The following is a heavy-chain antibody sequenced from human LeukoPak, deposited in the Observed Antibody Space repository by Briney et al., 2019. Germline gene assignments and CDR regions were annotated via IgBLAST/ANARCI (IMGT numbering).Heavy chain of an antibody. CDR2: IYYSGST. J-gene: IGHJ3*02. D-gene: IGHD2-15*01. CDR1: GGSISSYY. Sequence: SETLSLTCTVSGGSISSYYWSWILQPPGKGLEWIGYIYYSGSTNYNPSLKSRVTMSVDTSKNQFSLKLSSVTAADTAVYYCARRAVFVVAGAFDIWGQGTMVTVSS. V-gene: IGHV4-59*01. CDR3: ARRAVFVVAGAFDI.